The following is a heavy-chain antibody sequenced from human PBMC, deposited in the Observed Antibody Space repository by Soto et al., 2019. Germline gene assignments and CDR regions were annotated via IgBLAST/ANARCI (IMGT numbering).Heavy chain of an antibody. J-gene: IGHJ6*02. V-gene: IGHV5-10-1*01. CDR3: AKRKDAPGSAYFFNGMDV. CDR1: GYSFTNYW. CDR2: IDPGDSNT. Sequence: GESLKISCKGSGYSFTNYWISWVRQMPGKGLEWMGRIDPGDSNTNYSPSFQGHVTISADRSISTAYLQWSSLRASDTAIYYCAKRKDAPGSAYFFNGMDVWGQGTTVTVSS. D-gene: IGHD3-10*01.